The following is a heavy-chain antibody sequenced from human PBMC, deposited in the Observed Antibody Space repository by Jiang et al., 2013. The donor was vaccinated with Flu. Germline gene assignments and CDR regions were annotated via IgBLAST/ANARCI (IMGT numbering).Heavy chain of an antibody. CDR2: LNPNSGHT. Sequence: QLVESGAEVKKPGASVKVSCKASGYTFTNYDINWVRQATGQGLEWMGLLNPNSGHTAYALKFQGRVTMSRNTSINTAYMELSSLRSEDTALYYCARLEPCGGSCYYFKYWGQGTLVTVSS. CDR1: GYTFTNYD. CDR3: ARLEPCGGSCYYFKY. V-gene: IGHV1-8*01. D-gene: IGHD2-15*01. J-gene: IGHJ4*02.